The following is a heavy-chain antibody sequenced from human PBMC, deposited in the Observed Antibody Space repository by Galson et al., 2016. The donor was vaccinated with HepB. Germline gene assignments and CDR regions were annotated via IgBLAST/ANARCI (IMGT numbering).Heavy chain of an antibody. Sequence: QSGAEVKKPGESLKISCQGSGYSFAMYWIVWVRQMPGKGLEWMGIIYPGDSDTTYSPSFQGQVTISADKSIGTAYLQWSSLKASDTAMYYCARQVGATHDHWGQGTLVTVSS. CDR3: ARQVGATHDH. D-gene: IGHD1-26*01. CDR2: IYPGDSDT. V-gene: IGHV5-51*01. CDR1: GYSFAMYW. J-gene: IGHJ4*02.